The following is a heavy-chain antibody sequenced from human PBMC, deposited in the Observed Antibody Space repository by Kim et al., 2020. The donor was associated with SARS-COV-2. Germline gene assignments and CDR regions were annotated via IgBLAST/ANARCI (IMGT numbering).Heavy chain of an antibody. D-gene: IGHD1-26*01. CDR2: INPNSGGT. J-gene: IGHJ3*02. CDR3: ARDRGMGATTDAFDI. Sequence: ASVKVSCKASGYTFTGYYMHWVRQAPGQGFEWMGWINPNSGGTNYAQKFQGRVTMTRDTSISTAYMELSRLRSDDTAVYYCARDRGMGATTDAFDIWGQGTMVTVSS. V-gene: IGHV1-2*02. CDR1: GYTFTGYY.